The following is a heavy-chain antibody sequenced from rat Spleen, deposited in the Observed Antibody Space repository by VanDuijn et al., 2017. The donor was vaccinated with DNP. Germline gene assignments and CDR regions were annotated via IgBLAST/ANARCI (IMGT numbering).Heavy chain of an antibody. CDR2: INSAGST. Sequence: EVQLQESGPGLLKPSQSLSLTCSVTGYSITSNFRWSWIRKFPGNTLEWMGYINSAGSTDYNPSLKSRISITRDTSKNQFFLQMNSVITEDTATYYCAVQLGVFDYWGQGVMVTVSS. CDR3: AVQLGVFDY. CDR1: GYSITSNFR. V-gene: IGHV3-3*01. D-gene: IGHD5-1*01. J-gene: IGHJ2*01.